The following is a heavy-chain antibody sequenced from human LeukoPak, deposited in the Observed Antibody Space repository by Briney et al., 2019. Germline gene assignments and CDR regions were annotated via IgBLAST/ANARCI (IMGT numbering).Heavy chain of an antibody. CDR1: GFTVSSNY. V-gene: IGHV3-66*01. CDR3: ARRGGDYVGGYYYYGMDV. D-gene: IGHD4-17*01. CDR2: IYSGGST. Sequence: GGSLRLSCAASGFTVSSNYMSWVRQALGKGLEWVSVIYSGGSTYYADSVKGRFTISRDNSKNTLYLQMNSLRAEDTAVYYCARRGGDYVGGYYYYGMDVWGQGTTVTVSS. J-gene: IGHJ6*02.